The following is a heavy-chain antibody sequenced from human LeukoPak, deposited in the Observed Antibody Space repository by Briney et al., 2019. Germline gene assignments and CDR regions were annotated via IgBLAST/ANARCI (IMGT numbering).Heavy chain of an antibody. CDR3: ARRVSGSYYGTEAFDI. D-gene: IGHD1-26*01. CDR1: GYTFTSYY. V-gene: IGHV1-46*01. CDR2: INPSGGST. Sequence: GASVKVSCKASGYTFTSYYMHWVRQAPGQGLEWMGIINPSGGSTSYAQKFQGRVTMTRDMSTSTVYMELSSLRSEDTAVYYCARRVSGSYYGTEAFDIWGQGTMVTVSS. J-gene: IGHJ3*02.